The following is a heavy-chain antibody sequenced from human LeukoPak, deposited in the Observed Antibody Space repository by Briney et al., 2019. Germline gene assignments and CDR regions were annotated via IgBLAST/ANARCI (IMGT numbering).Heavy chain of an antibody. CDR1: GFTFSSYN. Sequence: PGGSLRLSCAASGFTFSSYNMHWVHQAPGKGLEGVALVCYDGSNINYVDSVKGRFIISRDNSKNTLYLQMNSLRAEDKAVYHCAKDGGCSYGYVFDLWGRGTLVTVSS. V-gene: IGHV3-33*06. J-gene: IGHJ2*01. D-gene: IGHD5-18*01. CDR2: VCYDGSNI. CDR3: AKDGGCSYGYVFDL.